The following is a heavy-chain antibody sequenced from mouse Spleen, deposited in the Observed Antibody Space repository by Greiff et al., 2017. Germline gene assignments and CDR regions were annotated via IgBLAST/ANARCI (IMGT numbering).Heavy chain of an antibody. J-gene: IGHJ4*01. D-gene: IGHD1-1*01. CDR1: GFTFSSYS. CDR3: TRKVLRRDYAMDY. CDR2: ISSGGSYT. Sequence: EVMLVESGGGLVKPGGSLKLSCAASGFTFSSYSMSWVRQTPEQRLEWVATISSGGSYTYYPDSVKGRFTISRDNAKNTLYLQMSSLKSEDTAMYYCTRKVLRRDYAMDYWGQGTSVTGSS. V-gene: IGHV5-6-4*01.